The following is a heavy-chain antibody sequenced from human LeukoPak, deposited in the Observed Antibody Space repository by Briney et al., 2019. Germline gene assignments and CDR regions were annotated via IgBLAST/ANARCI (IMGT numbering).Heavy chain of an antibody. V-gene: IGHV2-70*11. CDR1: GFSLCTSGMC. J-gene: IGHJ4*02. D-gene: IGHD3-10*01. CDR3: ARHGSGSYSQPRTFDY. Sequence: SGPALVKPTQTLTLTCTFYGFSLCTSGMCVSWIRQPPGKALEWLARIDWDDDKYYSTSLKTRLTISKDTSKNQVVLTMTNMDPVDTATYYCARHGSGSYSQPRTFDYWGQGTLVTVSS. CDR2: IDWDDDK.